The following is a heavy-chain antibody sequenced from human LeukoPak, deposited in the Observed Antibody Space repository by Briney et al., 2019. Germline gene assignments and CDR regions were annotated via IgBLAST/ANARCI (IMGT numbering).Heavy chain of an antibody. CDR1: GYTFTSYG. CDR2: ISAYNGNT. V-gene: IGHV1-18*01. CDR3: ARDCGGDCHYLVHDVSDI. Sequence: VASVKVSCKASGYTFTSYGISWVRQAPGQGLEWMGWISAYNGNTNYAQKLQGRVTMTTDTSTSTAYMELRSLRSDDTAVYYCARDCGGDCHYLVHDVSDIWGQGTMVTVSS. J-gene: IGHJ3*02. D-gene: IGHD2-21*02.